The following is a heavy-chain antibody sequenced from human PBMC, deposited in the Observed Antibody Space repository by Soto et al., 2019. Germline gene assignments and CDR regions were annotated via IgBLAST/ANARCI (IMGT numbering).Heavy chain of an antibody. CDR1: GFTVSSTY. CDR2: LYTGTDT. CDR3: ARSRYKGTSSGRFLDY. J-gene: IGHJ4*02. Sequence: PGGSLRRSCAASGFTVSSTYLTWVRQAPGKGLEWVAILYTGTDTVYADSVKGRFTISRDSSKNTFYLQMNSLRAEDTAMYFCARSRYKGTSSGRFLDYWGQGSLVTVSS. V-gene: IGHV3-53*01. D-gene: IGHD1-1*01.